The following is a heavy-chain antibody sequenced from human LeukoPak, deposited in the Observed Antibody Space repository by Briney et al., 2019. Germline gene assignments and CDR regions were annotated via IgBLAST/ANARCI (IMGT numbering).Heavy chain of an antibody. Sequence: SETLSLTCTVSGGSISSSSYYWGWIRQPPGKGLEWIGSIYYSGSTNYNPSLKSRVTISVDTSKNQFSLKLSSVTAADTAVYYCARDLSASIAVAGNNWFDPWGQGTLVTVSS. D-gene: IGHD6-19*01. CDR1: GGSISSSSYY. CDR3: ARDLSASIAVAGNNWFDP. J-gene: IGHJ5*02. V-gene: IGHV4-39*07. CDR2: IYYSGST.